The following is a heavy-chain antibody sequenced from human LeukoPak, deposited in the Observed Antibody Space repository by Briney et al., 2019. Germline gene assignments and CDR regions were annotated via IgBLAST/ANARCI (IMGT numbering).Heavy chain of an antibody. CDR1: GFTFSSYS. D-gene: IGHD6-13*01. V-gene: IGHV3-21*01. J-gene: IGHJ5*02. Sequence: GGSLRLSCAASGFTFSSYSMNWARQAPGKGLEWVSSISSSSSYIYYADSVKGRFTISRDNAKNSLYLQMNSLRAEDTAVYYCAKESSSNWFDPWGQGTLVTVSS. CDR2: ISSSSSYI. CDR3: AKESSSNWFDP.